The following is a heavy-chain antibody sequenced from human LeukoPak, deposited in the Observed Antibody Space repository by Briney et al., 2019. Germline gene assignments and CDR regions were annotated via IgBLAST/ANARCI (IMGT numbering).Heavy chain of an antibody. J-gene: IGHJ4*02. CDR1: GYTFTSYG. CDR2: ISAYNGNT. Sequence: ASVKVSCKASGYTFTSYGISWVRQAPGQGLEWMGWISAYNGNTNYAQKLQGRVTITADESTSTAYMELRSLRSDDTAVYYCARRMVRGAQIDYWGQGTLVTVSS. D-gene: IGHD3-10*01. CDR3: ARRMVRGAQIDY. V-gene: IGHV1-18*01.